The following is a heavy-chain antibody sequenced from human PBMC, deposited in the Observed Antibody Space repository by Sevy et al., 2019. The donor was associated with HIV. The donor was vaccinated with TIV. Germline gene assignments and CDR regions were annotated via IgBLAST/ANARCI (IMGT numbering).Heavy chain of an antibody. Sequence: GGSLRLSCAASGFTFSSYDMHWVRQATGKGLEWVSAIGTAGDTYYPGSVKGRFTISRENAKNSLYLQMNSLRAGDTAVYYCARARYSGYDAQIRYFDYWGQGTLVTVSS. CDR2: IGTAGDT. V-gene: IGHV3-13*01. CDR3: ARARYSGYDAQIRYFDY. D-gene: IGHD5-12*01. J-gene: IGHJ4*02. CDR1: GFTFSSYD.